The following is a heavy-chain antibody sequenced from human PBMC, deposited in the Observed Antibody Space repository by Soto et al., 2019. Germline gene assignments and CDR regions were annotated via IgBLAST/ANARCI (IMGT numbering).Heavy chain of an antibody. V-gene: IGHV3-30-3*01. CDR1: GFTFSNYS. CDR3: ATGTFFVWLDNPDHPLDI. Sequence: GGSLRLSCAASGFTFSNYSMHWIRQAPGKGLEWKTVIPYDGDKIHYADSVRGRFNISRDNAKNSLFLQMNSLRVEDTAVYYCATGTFFVWLDNPDHPLDIWGQGTMVTVSS. D-gene: IGHD3-9*01. CDR2: IPYDGDKI. J-gene: IGHJ3*02.